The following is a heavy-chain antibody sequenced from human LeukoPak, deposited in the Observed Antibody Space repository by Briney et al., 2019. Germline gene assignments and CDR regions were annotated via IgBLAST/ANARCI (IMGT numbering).Heavy chain of an antibody. J-gene: IGHJ5*02. CDR3: ARPAYCDGTNCGYWLDP. CDR1: GSTFTWFL. Sequence: ASVTVSCKTYGSTFTWFLIHWVRQAPGQGLEWVGTINPRGDITSFAQRFQGRVTLTEDTSTSTFSMELSSLTSDDTAVYFCARPAYCDGTNCGYWLDPWGPGTLVTVSS. CDR2: INPRGDIT. V-gene: IGHV1-46*01. D-gene: IGHD2-21*01.